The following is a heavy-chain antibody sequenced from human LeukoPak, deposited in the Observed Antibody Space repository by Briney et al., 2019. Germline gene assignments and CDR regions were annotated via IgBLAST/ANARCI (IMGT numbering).Heavy chain of an antibody. J-gene: IGHJ4*02. V-gene: IGHV5-51*01. CDR2: IYLGDSDT. CDR1: GYSFTNYW. Sequence: GESLKISCKASGYSFTNYWIGWVRQMPGKGLEWMGIIYLGDSDTRYSPSFQGQVAISADKSINTAYLQWSSLKAADTAIYYCARHHGGYPSYYFDYWGQGTLVTVSS. CDR3: ARHHGGYPSYYFDY. D-gene: IGHD4-23*01.